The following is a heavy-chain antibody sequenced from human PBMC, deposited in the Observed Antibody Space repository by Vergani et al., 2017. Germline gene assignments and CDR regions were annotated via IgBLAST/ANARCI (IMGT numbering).Heavy chain of an antibody. D-gene: IGHD2-15*01. CDR3: ARSIGYCTSGSCRPYYFDL. V-gene: IGHV1-46*02. Sequence: QVQLVQSGAAVKKPGASAKVSCTASGYIFKNDYMHWLRLAPGQGFQWMGVVNFVTGDATSPQKFEGRITMTRDTSTATFYMDLSSLKYEDTAIYYCARSIGYCTSGSCRPYYFDLWGQGTLVTVSS. J-gene: IGHJ4*02. CDR2: VNFVTGDA. CDR1: GYIFKNDY.